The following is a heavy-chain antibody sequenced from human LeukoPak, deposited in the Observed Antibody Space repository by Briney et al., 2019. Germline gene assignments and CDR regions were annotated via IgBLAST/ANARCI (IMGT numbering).Heavy chain of an antibody. J-gene: IGHJ4*02. CDR2: IRYDGSNK. CDR3: AKGQSAYDSSGYHLL. D-gene: IGHD3-22*01. V-gene: IGHV3-30*02. Sequence: GGSLRLSCAASGFTFSSYGMHWVRQAPGKGLEWVAFIRYDGSNKYYADSVKGRFTISRDNSKNTLYLQMNSLRAEDTAVYYCAKGQSAYDSSGYHLLWGQGTLVTVSS. CDR1: GFTFSSYG.